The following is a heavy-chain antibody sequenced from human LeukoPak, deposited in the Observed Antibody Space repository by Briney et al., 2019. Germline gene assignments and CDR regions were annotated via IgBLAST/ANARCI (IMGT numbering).Heavy chain of an antibody. CDR3: ARAVGGDGSGSL. Sequence: PSETLSFTCTVSGDSISTYYWSWIRQPPGKGLEWIGYIYYRVTSDYNPSLKSRVTMSVDMSTRQISLKLSSVTAADTAVYYCARAVGGDGSGSLWGPGTLVTVSS. D-gene: IGHD3-10*01. CDR2: IYYRVTS. J-gene: IGHJ4*02. V-gene: IGHV4-59*01. CDR1: GDSISTYY.